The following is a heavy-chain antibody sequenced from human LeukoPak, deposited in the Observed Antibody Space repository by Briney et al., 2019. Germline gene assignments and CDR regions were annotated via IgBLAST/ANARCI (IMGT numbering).Heavy chain of an antibody. CDR2: IIPIFGTA. CDR1: GGTFSSYA. D-gene: IGHD3-22*01. V-gene: IGHV1-69*05. CDR3: ARSNYYDSRGYYPY. J-gene: IGHJ4*02. Sequence: SVKVSCKASGGTFSSYAISWVRQAPGQGLEWMGRIIPIFGTANYAQKFQGRVTITTDESTSTAYMELSSLRSEDTAVYHCARSNYYDSRGYYPYWGQGTLVTVSS.